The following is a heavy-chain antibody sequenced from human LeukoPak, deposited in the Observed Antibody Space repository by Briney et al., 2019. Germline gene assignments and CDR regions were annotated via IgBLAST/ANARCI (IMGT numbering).Heavy chain of an antibody. CDR2: ISSSSSSTI. V-gene: IGHV3-48*01. CDR1: GFTFSSYS. J-gene: IGHJ4*02. D-gene: IGHD2-15*01. Sequence: GGSLRLSCAASGFTFSSYSMNWVRQAPGKGLEWVSYISSSSSSTIYYADSVKGRFTISRDNSKNTLYLQMNSLRTEDTAVYYCATLYGGQRADGYWGQGTLVTVSS. CDR3: ATLYGGQRADGY.